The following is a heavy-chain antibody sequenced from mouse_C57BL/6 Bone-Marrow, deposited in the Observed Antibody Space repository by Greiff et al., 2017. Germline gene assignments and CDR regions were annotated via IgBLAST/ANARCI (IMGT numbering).Heavy chain of an antibody. V-gene: IGHV1-15*01. D-gene: IGHD2-1*01. CDR1: GYTFTDYE. CDR3: TRYYYGWYFDV. Sequence: VQLQQSGAELVRPGASVTLSCKASGYTFTDYEMHWAKQTPVHGLEWIGAIDPETGGTAYNQKFKGKAILTADKSSSTAYMELRSLTSEDSAVYYCTRYYYGWYFDVWGTGTTVTVSS. CDR2: IDPETGGT. J-gene: IGHJ1*03.